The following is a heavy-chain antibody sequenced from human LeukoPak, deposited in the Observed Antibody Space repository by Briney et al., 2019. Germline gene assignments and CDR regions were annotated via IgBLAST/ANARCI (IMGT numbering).Heavy chain of an antibody. D-gene: IGHD2-15*01. Sequence: QAGGSLRLSCSASGFSFSNYAMYWVRQAPGKGLEWVANIKQGGSEKYYVDSVKGRFTISRDNAKNSLYLQMNSLRAEDTAVYYCARDFGLRCSGGTCYSVYYYGMTSGAKGPRSPSPQ. V-gene: IGHV3-7*03. CDR1: GFSFSNYA. J-gene: IGHJ6*04. CDR2: IKQGGSEK. CDR3: ARDFGLRCSGGTCYSVYYYGMTS.